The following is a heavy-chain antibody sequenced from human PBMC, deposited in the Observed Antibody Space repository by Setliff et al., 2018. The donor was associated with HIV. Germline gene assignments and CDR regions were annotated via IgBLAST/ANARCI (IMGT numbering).Heavy chain of an antibody. CDR3: ARDRGYCSGASCYGLDY. CDR2: INAGNGDT. D-gene: IGHD2-15*01. Sequence: ASVKVSCKASGYTFTSNAIHWVRQAPGQSLEWMGWINAGNGDTKYSQNFQGRVTITGDTSASTAYMELSSLRSEDTAVYYCARDRGYCSGASCYGLDYWGQGTLVTVSS. V-gene: IGHV1-3*01. CDR1: GYTFTSNA. J-gene: IGHJ4*02.